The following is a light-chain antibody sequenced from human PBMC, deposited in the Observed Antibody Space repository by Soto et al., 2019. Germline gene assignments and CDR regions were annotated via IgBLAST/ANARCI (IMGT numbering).Light chain of an antibody. Sequence: QSVLTQPPSVSAAPGQTVTLSCSGSSSNIGNNYVSWYRQLPGTAPKLLIYDNNKRPSGIPNRFSGSKSGTSATLGITGLPTGDEADYYCGTWDSSLSAVVFGGGTKLTVL. J-gene: IGLJ2*01. V-gene: IGLV1-51*01. CDR1: SSNIGNNY. CDR3: GTWDSSLSAVV. CDR2: DNN.